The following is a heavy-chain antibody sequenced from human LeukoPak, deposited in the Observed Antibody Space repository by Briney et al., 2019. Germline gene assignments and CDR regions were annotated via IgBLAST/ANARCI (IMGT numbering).Heavy chain of an antibody. CDR1: GFTFSSYA. V-gene: IGHV3-30-3*01. J-gene: IGHJ4*02. CDR3: ACALTSSYDSSGYPDYFDY. D-gene: IGHD3-22*01. CDR2: IPYDGSNK. Sequence: GGSLRLSCAASGFTFSSYAMHWVRQAPGKGLEWVAVIPYDGSNKYYADSVKGRFTISRDNSKNTLYLQMNSLRAEDTAVYYCACALTSSYDSSGYPDYFDYWGQGTLVTVSS.